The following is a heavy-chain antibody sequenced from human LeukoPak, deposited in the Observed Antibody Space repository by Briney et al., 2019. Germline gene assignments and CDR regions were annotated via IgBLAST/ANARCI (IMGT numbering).Heavy chain of an antibody. V-gene: IGHV3-30*18. D-gene: IGHD3-10*01. CDR3: AKDQRGMVRGIQSHFFDY. J-gene: IGHJ4*02. Sequence: PGGSLKLSCAASGFTFSCYAMHWVRQAPGKGLEWVAVISYDGSNRYYADSVKGRFTMSRDNSKNTLYLQMNSLRAEDTAIYYCAKDQRGMVRGIQSHFFDYWGQGTLITVSS. CDR2: ISYDGSNR. CDR1: GFTFSCYA.